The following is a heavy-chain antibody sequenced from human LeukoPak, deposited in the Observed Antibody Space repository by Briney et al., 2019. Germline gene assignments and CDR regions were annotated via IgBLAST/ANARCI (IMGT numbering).Heavy chain of an antibody. Sequence: GGSLRLSCAASGFTFSSYSMNWVRQAPGKGLEWVSSISSSSSYIYYADSVKGRFTISRDNAKNSLYLQMNSLRAEDTAVYYCASPPPTGYSSSWYDYRDAFDIWGQGTMVTVSS. CDR1: GFTFSSYS. CDR3: ASPPPTGYSSSWYDYRDAFDI. CDR2: ISSSSSYI. V-gene: IGHV3-21*01. D-gene: IGHD6-13*01. J-gene: IGHJ3*02.